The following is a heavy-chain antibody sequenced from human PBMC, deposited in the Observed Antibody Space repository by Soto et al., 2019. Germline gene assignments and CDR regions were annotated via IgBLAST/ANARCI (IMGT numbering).Heavy chain of an antibody. CDR3: ARYNAASGTYYFDY. V-gene: IGHV4-4*02. D-gene: IGHD6-13*01. CDR1: GASVSSTYW. J-gene: IGHJ4*02. CDR2: INHRGSA. Sequence: SETLSLTCAVSGASVSSTYWWSWVRQPPGRGPEWIGEINHRGSANYNPSLRSRVTMSVDISKSQFSLRLTSVTAADTAVYYCARYNAASGTYYFDYWGQGALVTVSS.